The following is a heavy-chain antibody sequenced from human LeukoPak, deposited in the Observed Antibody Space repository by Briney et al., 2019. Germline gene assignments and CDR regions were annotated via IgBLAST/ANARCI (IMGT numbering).Heavy chain of an antibody. CDR1: GCSISSYY. D-gene: IGHD6-13*01. CDR3: ARHTRSSWHHDAFDI. J-gene: IGHJ3*02. CDR2: SYYSGST. V-gene: IGHV4-59*08. Sequence: PSETLSLTCTVSGCSISSYYWSWIRQPPAKGLAWIGYSYYSGSTNYIPSLKSRVTISVDTSKNQFSLKLSSVTAADTAVYYCARHTRSSWHHDAFDIWGQGTMVSVSS.